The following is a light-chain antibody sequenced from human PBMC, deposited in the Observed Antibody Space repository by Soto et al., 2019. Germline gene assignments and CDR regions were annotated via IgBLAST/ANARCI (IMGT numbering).Light chain of an antibody. CDR3: TSCITANTTCV. CDR1: SSDIGRYNY. J-gene: IGLJ1*01. Sequence: QSVLAQPASVSGSPGQSITISCTGTSSDIGRYNYVSWFQQHPGKVPKLVIFEVNYRPSGVSDRFSGSKSGNTASPTITGLQDEDEADYYCTSCITANTTCVFGIGTKVTVL. V-gene: IGLV2-14*01. CDR2: EVN.